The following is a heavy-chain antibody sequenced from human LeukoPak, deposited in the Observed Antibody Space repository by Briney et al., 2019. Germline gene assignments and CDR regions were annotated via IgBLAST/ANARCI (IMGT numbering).Heavy chain of an antibody. V-gene: IGHV3-30*18. D-gene: IGHD3-10*01. J-gene: IGHJ4*02. CDR2: ISHDGRNQ. CDR1: GFALSTSG. CDR3: AKDLGGGSGSYYPDF. Sequence: GGSLRLSCAASGFALSTSGMHWVRQAPAKGLEWVALISHDGRNQSSADSVKGRVTISRDNSKNTLYLQMNSLTVEDTAVYYCAKDLGGGSGSYYPDFWGQGTLVTVSS.